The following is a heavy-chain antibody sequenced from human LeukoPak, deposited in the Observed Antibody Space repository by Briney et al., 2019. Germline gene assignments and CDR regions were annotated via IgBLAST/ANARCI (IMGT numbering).Heavy chain of an antibody. Sequence: GGSLRLSCSASGFTFSSYCMNWVRQAPGKGLEWVANIEQHGNEKYYMDSVKGRFTISRDNAKNSLYLEMNSLRAEDTAVYHCAGGDYYGSGSARRHWFDPWGRGTLVTVSS. CDR3: AGGDYYGSGSARRHWFDP. CDR1: GFTFSSYC. CDR2: IEQHGNEK. V-gene: IGHV3-7*04. J-gene: IGHJ5*02. D-gene: IGHD3-10*01.